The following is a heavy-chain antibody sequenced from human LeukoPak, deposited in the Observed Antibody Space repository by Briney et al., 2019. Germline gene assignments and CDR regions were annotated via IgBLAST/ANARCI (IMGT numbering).Heavy chain of an antibody. J-gene: IGHJ4*02. CDR2: ISWNSGSI. V-gene: IGHV3-9*01. Sequence: GRSLRLSCAASGFTFDDYAMHWVRQAPGKGLEWVSGISWNSGSIGYADSVKGRFTISRDNAKNSLYLQMNSLRAEDTALYYCAKGYYYDSSGLFDYWGQGTLVTVSS. D-gene: IGHD3-22*01. CDR1: GFTFDDYA. CDR3: AKGYYYDSSGLFDY.